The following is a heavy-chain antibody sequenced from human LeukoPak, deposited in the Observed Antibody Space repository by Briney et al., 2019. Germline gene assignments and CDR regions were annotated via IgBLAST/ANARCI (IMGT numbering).Heavy chain of an antibody. CDR3: AREGSHTYGHRFDY. Sequence: SQTLSLTCTVSGGSISSGGYYWGWIRQSPGKGLEWIGSIYYSGSTYYNPSLKSRVTISIDTSKNQFSLKLRSVTAADTAVYYCAREGSHTYGHRFDYWGQGTLVTVSS. D-gene: IGHD5-18*01. CDR1: GGSISSGGYY. CDR2: IYYSGST. J-gene: IGHJ4*02. V-gene: IGHV4-39*07.